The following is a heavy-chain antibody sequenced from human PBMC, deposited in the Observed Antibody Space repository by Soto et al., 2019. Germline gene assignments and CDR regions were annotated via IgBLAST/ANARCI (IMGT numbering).Heavy chain of an antibody. V-gene: IGHV1-69*02. CDR1: GDTFSFYT. Sequence: QFELVQSGAEAKKAGSSVKVSCKASGDTFSFYTINWVRQAPGLGLEWVGRINPILSMSNYAQKFQGRVTMTADKSTNTAYMELRSLRSEDTAMYYCATSYGSGYRAFDYWGQGALVTVSS. J-gene: IGHJ4*02. CDR3: ATSYGSGYRAFDY. CDR2: INPILSMS. D-gene: IGHD3-10*01.